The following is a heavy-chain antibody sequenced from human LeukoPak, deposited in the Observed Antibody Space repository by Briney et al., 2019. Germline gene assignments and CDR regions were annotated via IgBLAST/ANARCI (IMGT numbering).Heavy chain of an antibody. CDR1: GGSISSYY. CDR2: IYTSGST. D-gene: IGHD2-21*01. CDR3: ARSRSRPLLPPLPKSQYYFDF. J-gene: IGHJ4*02. Sequence: PSETLSLTCTVSGGSISSYYWSWIRQPAGKGLEWIGRIYTSGSTNYNPSLKSRVTMSVDTSKNQFSLKLSSVTAADTATYYCARSRSRPLLPPLPKSQYYFDFWGQGTLVTVSS. V-gene: IGHV4-4*07.